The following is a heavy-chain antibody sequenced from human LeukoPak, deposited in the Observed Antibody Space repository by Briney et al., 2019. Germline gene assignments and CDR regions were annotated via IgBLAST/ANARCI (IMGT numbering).Heavy chain of an antibody. J-gene: IGHJ6*03. V-gene: IGHV4-59*01. CDR3: ARPGWELGYDDYYYYMDV. CDR1: GGSISSYY. D-gene: IGHD1-26*01. Sequence: SETLSLTCTVSGGSISSYYWSWIRQPPGKGLEWIGYIYYSGSITYNPSLKSRVTISVDTSKNQFSLRLRSVTAADTAVYYCARPGWELGYDDYYYYMDVWGKGTTVTVSS. CDR2: IYYSGSI.